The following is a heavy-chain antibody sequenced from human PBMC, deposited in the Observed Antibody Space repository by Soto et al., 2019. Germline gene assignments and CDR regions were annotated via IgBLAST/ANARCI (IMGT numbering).Heavy chain of an antibody. J-gene: IGHJ4*02. D-gene: IGHD2-15*01. CDR1: GDSISSGDYN. Sequence: SETLSLTCTVSGDSISSGDYNWSWLRQPPGKGLEWIGYIYYSGSTYYNPSLKSRVTMSVDTSQNQFSLQLSSVTTADTAVYYCARVEVENYFDYWGQGTLVTVSS. CDR3: ARVEVENYFDY. V-gene: IGHV4-30-4*01. CDR2: IYYSGST.